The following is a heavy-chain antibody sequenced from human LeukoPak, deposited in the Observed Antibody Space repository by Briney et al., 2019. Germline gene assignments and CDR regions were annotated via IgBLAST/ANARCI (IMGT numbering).Heavy chain of an antibody. Sequence: GESLKISCKGSGYSFTSYWIGWVRQMPGKGLEWMGIIYPGDSDTRYSPSFQGQVTISADKSISTAYLQWSSLKASDTAMYYCAREQGYCSGGSCYSSGWFDPWGQGTLVTVS. CDR2: IYPGDSDT. J-gene: IGHJ5*02. CDR1: GYSFTSYW. D-gene: IGHD2-15*01. CDR3: AREQGYCSGGSCYSSGWFDP. V-gene: IGHV5-51*01.